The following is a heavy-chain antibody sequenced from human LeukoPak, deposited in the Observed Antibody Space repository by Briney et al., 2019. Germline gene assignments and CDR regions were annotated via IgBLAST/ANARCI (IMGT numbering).Heavy chain of an antibody. J-gene: IGHJ4*02. D-gene: IGHD6-19*01. CDR2: ISDSGGRT. CDR3: AKAKSPIFSSDWYYFDY. Sequence: PGGSLRLSCAASRFTFSSYAMTWVRQAPGKGLEWVSSISDSGGRTYYAESVKGRFTISRDNSKTMLHLQMNSLRAEDTAVYYCAKAKSPIFSSDWYYFDYWGQGTLVTVSS. CDR1: RFTFSSYA. V-gene: IGHV3-23*01.